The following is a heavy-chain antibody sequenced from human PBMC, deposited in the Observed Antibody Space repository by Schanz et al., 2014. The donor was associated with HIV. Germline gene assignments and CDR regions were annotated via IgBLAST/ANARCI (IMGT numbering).Heavy chain of an antibody. CDR1: GFTFSGYG. CDR2: TRVSGAST. D-gene: IGHD3-10*01. J-gene: IGHJ4*02. Sequence: VQLVESGGGLVKPGGSLRLSCAVSGFTFSGYGMHWVRQPPGKGLEWLSATRVSGASTYYADSVKGRFTISRDNSKNTVYLQMDSLRAEDTAVYFCAQEEVPNDCWGQGTLVTVSS. CDR3: AQEEVPNDC. V-gene: IGHV3-23*04.